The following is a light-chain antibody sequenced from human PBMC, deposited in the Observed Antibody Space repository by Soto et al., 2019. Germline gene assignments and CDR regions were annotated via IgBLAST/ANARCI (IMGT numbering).Light chain of an antibody. CDR2: SAS. J-gene: IGKJ1*01. CDR1: QGISSY. V-gene: IGKV1-9*01. Sequence: DIQLTQSPSFLSASVGDRVTITCRASQGISSYLAWYQQRPGKVPRFLTHSASTLQSGVPSRFSATGSGTTFTLTISSLQPEDIATYYCQQLNRFPRTFVQGTKVEV. CDR3: QQLNRFPRT.